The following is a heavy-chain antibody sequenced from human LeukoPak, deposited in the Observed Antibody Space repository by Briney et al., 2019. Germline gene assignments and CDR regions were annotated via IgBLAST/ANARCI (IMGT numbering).Heavy chain of an antibody. D-gene: IGHD6-13*01. V-gene: IGHV1-18*01. CDR2: HSAYSCNT. CDR1: GYTLHRYC. CDR3: ARYTGIAAAEPEPYYYYCYMDV. J-gene: IGHJ6*03. Sequence: ASENVPYKSSGYTLHRYCKSGVRQAPGQALEGMGGHSAYSCNTHYAQKLQRRVTMTTETSKSPAHMELKRQSCDDPAVYHCARYTGIAAAEPEPYYYYCYMDVWGKGTTVTVSS.